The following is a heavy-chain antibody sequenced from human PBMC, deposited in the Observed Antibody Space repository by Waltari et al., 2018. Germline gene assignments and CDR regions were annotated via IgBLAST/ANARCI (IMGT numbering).Heavy chain of an antibody. CDR1: GGSISSSSHY. CDR3: ARIESGYYDAFDI. D-gene: IGHD3-3*01. V-gene: IGHV4-39*07. J-gene: IGHJ3*02. CDR2: IYYSGIT. Sequence: QLQLQESGPGLVKPSETLSLTCTFSGGSISSSSHYWGWIRQPPGKGLEWIGRIYYSGITYYNPSLKGRVTISVDTSKNQFSLTLSSVTAADTAVYYCARIESGYYDAFDIWGQGTQVTVSS.